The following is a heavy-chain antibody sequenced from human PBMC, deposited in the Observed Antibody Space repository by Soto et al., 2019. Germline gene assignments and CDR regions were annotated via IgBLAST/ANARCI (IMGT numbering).Heavy chain of an antibody. Sequence: PWGSLRLSCAASGFTFSSYGMHWVRQAPGKGLEWVAVIWYDGSNKYYADSVKGRFTISRDNSKNTLYLQMNSLRAEDTAVYYCARDRGRPISGSYDEFYYYYGMDVWGQGTTVTVYS. V-gene: IGHV3-33*01. CDR1: GFTFSSYG. J-gene: IGHJ6*02. D-gene: IGHD1-26*01. CDR3: ARDRGRPISGSYDEFYYYYGMDV. CDR2: IWYDGSNK.